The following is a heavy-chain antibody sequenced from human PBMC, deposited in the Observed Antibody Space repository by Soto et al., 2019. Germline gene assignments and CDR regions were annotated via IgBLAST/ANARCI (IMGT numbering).Heavy chain of an antibody. CDR1: GFSLSTSGVG. J-gene: IGHJ3*01. CDR3: AHSSGDRSGYSPQGEALLL. D-gene: IGHD3-22*01. V-gene: IGHV2-5*02. Sequence: QITLKEAGPTLVKPTQTLTLTCTFSGFSLSTSGVGLGWIRQHPGKALEGLALIYWDDDKRYSPSLKITLTITKDTSKIPVVLTMIDMDPVDTGTYCCAHSSGDRSGYSPQGEALLLGGQGTIVTVSS. CDR2: IYWDDDK.